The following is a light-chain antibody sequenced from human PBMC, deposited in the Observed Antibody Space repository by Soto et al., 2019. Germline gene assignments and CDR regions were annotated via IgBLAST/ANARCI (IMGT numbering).Light chain of an antibody. V-gene: IGLV1-44*01. Sequence: QSVLTQSPSASGTPGQRVTISCSGSRSNIGTYAVNWYQQLPGAAPTLLIFRNHQRPSGVPDRFSGSKSGTSASLAISGPQSEDEDGYYCAAWDDSLRAVVFGGGTKLTVL. CDR3: AAWDDSLRAVV. J-gene: IGLJ2*01. CDR2: RNH. CDR1: RSNIGTYA.